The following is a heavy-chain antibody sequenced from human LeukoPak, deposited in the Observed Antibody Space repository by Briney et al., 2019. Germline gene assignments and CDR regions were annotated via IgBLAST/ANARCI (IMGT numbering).Heavy chain of an antibody. V-gene: IGHV1-69*05. J-gene: IGHJ6*03. CDR3: ARGISSGWTDYYYYYVDV. CDR2: IIPIFGTA. D-gene: IGHD6-19*01. CDR1: GGTFSSYA. Sequence: ASVKVSCKASGGTFSSYAISWVRQAPGQGLEWMGGIIPIFGTANYAQKFQGRVTITTDESTSTAYMELSSLRSEDTAVYYCARGISSGWTDYYYYYVDVWGKGTTVTVSS.